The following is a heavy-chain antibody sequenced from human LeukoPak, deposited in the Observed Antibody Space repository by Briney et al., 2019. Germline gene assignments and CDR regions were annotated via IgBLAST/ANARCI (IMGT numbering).Heavy chain of an antibody. Sequence: LPGGSLRLSCAASGFTFSSYEMNWDRQAPGKGLEWVSYISSSGSTIYYADSVKGRFTISRDNAKNSLYLQMNSLRAEDTAVYYCARDPLGYDILTGYTPRYFDYWGQGTLVTVSS. CDR2: ISSSGSTI. CDR3: ARDPLGYDILTGYTPRYFDY. D-gene: IGHD3-9*01. CDR1: GFTFSSYE. J-gene: IGHJ4*02. V-gene: IGHV3-48*03.